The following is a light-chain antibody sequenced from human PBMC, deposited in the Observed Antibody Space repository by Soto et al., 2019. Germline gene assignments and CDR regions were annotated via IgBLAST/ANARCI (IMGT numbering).Light chain of an antibody. CDR2: EVT. V-gene: IGLV2-18*02. CDR1: SSDAGKYDR. Sequence: QSVLTQPPSVSGSPGQSVTISCTGTSSDAGKYDRVSWYQQSPGTAPKLIIYEVTTRPSGVPARFSGSKSGNTASLTISGLQAEDEADYYCSSYVSTSRYVFGAGTKVTVL. CDR3: SSYVSTSRYV. J-gene: IGLJ1*01.